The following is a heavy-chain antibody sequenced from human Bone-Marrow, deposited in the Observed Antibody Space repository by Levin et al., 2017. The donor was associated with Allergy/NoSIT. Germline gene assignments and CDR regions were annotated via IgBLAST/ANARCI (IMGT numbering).Heavy chain of an antibody. CDR2: IYHSGRT. CDR1: GDSISSYDYY. Sequence: PSETLSLTCSVSGDSISSYDYYWAWIRQPPGRGLEWIGSIYHSGRTYYIPSLKSRVTISVDTSKNHFSLKLNSVTAADTAVYYCARTASWPIRKGWLDPWGRGTLVTVSS. J-gene: IGHJ5*02. V-gene: IGHV4-39*07. CDR3: ARTASWPIRKGWLDP.